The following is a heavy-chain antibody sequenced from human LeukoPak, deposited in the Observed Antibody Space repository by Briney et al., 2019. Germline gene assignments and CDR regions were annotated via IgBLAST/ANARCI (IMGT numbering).Heavy chain of an antibody. CDR3: ARGSTDFWSGYALDY. CDR1: GGSISSSSYY. V-gene: IGHV4-39*07. Sequence: PSETLSPTCTVSGGSISSSSYYWGWIRQPPGKGLEWIGSTHYSGDTYYNPSLKSRVTISVDTSKNQFSLKLSSVTAADTAVYYCARGSTDFWSGYALDYWGQGTLVTVSS. J-gene: IGHJ4*02. CDR2: THYSGDT. D-gene: IGHD3-3*01.